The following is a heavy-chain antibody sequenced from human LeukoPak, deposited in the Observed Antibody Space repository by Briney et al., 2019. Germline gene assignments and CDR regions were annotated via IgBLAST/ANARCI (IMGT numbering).Heavy chain of an antibody. CDR3: ARDREGYSSGWYPRGYYYYGMDV. CDR1: GFTFSDFA. D-gene: IGHD6-19*01. Sequence: PGGSLRLSCAASGFTFSDFAMHWLRQAPGKGLEYVSTISSNGISPYYANSVKGRFTISRDNSKNTLYLQMGSLRAEDMAVYYCARDREGYSSGWYPRGYYYYGMDVWGQGTTVAVSS. CDR2: ISSNGISP. J-gene: IGHJ6*02. V-gene: IGHV3-64*01.